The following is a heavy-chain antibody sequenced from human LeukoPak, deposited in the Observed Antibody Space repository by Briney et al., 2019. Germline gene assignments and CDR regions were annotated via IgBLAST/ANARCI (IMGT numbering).Heavy chain of an antibody. CDR3: AREVVVVVAATSSAFDI. Sequence: SETLSLTCTVSGGSISSSSYYWGWIRQPPGKGLEWIGSIYYSGSTYYNPSLKSRVTISVDTSKNQFSLKLSSVTAADTAVYYCAREVVVVVAATSSAFDIWGQGTMVTVSS. CDR2: IYYSGST. V-gene: IGHV4-39*07. D-gene: IGHD2-15*01. J-gene: IGHJ3*02. CDR1: GGSISSSSYY.